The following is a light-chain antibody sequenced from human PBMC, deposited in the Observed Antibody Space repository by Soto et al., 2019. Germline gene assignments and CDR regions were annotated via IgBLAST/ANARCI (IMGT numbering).Light chain of an antibody. Sequence: DIQMTQSPSTLSASIGDRVTTTCRASQNINNWIAWYQQKPGEAPKFLIYDASTLESGVPSRFSGSGFGTEFSLTISSLQPDDFGSYYCQHMRTFGQGTKVDIK. V-gene: IGKV1-5*01. CDR2: DAS. CDR3: QHMRT. J-gene: IGKJ1*01. CDR1: QNINNW.